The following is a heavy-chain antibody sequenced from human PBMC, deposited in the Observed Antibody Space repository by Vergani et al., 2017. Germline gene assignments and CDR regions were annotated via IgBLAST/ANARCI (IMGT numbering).Heavy chain of an antibody. CDR3: AKANYYYYGMDV. J-gene: IGHJ6*02. Sequence: VQLVESGGGVVQPGRSLRLSCAASGFTFSSYAMSWVRQAPGKGLEWVSAISGSGGSTYYADSVKGRFTISRDNSKNTLYLQMNSLRAEDTAVYYCAKANYYYYGMDVWGQGTTVTVSS. V-gene: IGHV3-23*04. CDR2: ISGSGGST. CDR1: GFTFSSYA.